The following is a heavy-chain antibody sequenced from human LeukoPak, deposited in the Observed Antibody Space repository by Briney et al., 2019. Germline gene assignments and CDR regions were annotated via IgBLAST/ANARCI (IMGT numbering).Heavy chain of an antibody. CDR2: ISSSGSTI. D-gene: IGHD4-17*01. J-gene: IGHJ4*02. CDR3: ARDDNDYGDYVLDY. Sequence: GGSLRLSCAASGFTFSDYYMSWIRQAPGKGLEWVSYISSSGSTIYYADSVEGRFTISRDNAKNSLYLQMNSPRAEDTAVYYCARDDNDYGDYVLDYWGQGTLVTVSS. V-gene: IGHV3-11*01. CDR1: GFTFSDYY.